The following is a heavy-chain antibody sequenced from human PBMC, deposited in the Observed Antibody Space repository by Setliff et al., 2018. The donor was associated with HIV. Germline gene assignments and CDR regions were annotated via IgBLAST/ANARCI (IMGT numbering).Heavy chain of an antibody. CDR2: IKQDGTDK. J-gene: IGHJ4*02. CDR1: GFTFSNAW. CDR3: ASLAG. V-gene: IGHV3-7*01. Sequence: GGSLRLSCAASGFTFSNAWMSWVRQAPGKGLEWVANIKQDGTDKYYVDSVRGRFTISRDNARNSLFLQMNSLRVEDTAVYYCASLAGWGQGTLVTVSS.